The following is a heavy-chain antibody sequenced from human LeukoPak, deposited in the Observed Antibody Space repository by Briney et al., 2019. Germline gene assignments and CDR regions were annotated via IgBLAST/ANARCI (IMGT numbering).Heavy chain of an antibody. Sequence: SETLSLTCTVSGGSISSSSYYWGWIRQPPGKGLEWIGSIYYSGSTYYNPSLKSRVTISVDTSKNQFSLKLSSVTAADTAVYYCARRPIAARPDYYYYYMDVWGKGTTVTVSS. D-gene: IGHD6-6*01. CDR1: GGSISSSSYY. CDR2: IYYSGST. CDR3: ARRPIAARPDYYYYYMDV. J-gene: IGHJ6*03. V-gene: IGHV4-39*01.